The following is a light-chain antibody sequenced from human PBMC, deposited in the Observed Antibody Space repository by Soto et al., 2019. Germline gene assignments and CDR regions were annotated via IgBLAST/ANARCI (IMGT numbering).Light chain of an antibody. Sequence: QSALTQPAYVSGSRGQSITISCTGTSSDVGGYNYVSWYQQHPGKAPKLMIYEVSNRPSGVSNRFSGSKSGNTASLTISGLQAEDEADYYCSSYTSSSTHVVFGGGTKVTAL. CDR2: EVS. V-gene: IGLV2-14*01. J-gene: IGLJ2*01. CDR3: SSYTSSSTHVV. CDR1: SSDVGGYNY.